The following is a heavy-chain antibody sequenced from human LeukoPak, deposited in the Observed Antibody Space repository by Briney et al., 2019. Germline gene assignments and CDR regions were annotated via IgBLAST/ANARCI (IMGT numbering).Heavy chain of an antibody. CDR2: IYYSGTT. CDR1: GVSISGYY. D-gene: IGHD2-15*01. Sequence: SETLSLTCSVSGVSISGYYWSWIRQPPGKGLDWIGYIYYSGTTNYNPSLKSRVTISVDTSKNQFSLKLSSVTAADTAVYYCARRYCSGGSCYFDYWGQGTLVTVSS. CDR3: ARRYCSGGSCYFDY. V-gene: IGHV4-59*01. J-gene: IGHJ4*02.